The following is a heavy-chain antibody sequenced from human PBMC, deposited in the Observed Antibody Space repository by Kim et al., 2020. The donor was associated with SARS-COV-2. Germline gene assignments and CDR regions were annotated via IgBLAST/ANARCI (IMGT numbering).Heavy chain of an antibody. CDR3: ARDQVAGTPGHFTDY. CDR2: IYHSGST. CDR1: GGSISSSNS. V-gene: IGHV4-4*02. D-gene: IGHD6-19*01. Sequence: SETLSLTCAVSGGSISSSNSWSWVRQPPGKGLEWIGEIYHSGSTNYNPSLKSRVTISVDKSKNQFSLKLSSVTAADTAVYYCARDQVAGTPGHFTDYWGQGTLVTVSS. J-gene: IGHJ4*02.